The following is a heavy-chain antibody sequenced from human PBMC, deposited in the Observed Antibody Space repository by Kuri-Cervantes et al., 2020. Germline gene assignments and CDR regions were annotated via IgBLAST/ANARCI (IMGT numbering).Heavy chain of an antibody. V-gene: IGHV3-30-3*01. J-gene: IGHJ6*02. D-gene: IGHD3-3*01. CDR2: ISYDGSNK. CDR1: GFTFSSYA. Sequence: LSLTCAASGFTFSSYAMHWVRQAPGKGLEWVAVISYDGSNKYYADSVKGRFTISRDNSKNTLYLQMNSLRAEDTAVYYCARVLYDFWSIDVWGQGTTVTVSS. CDR3: ARVLYDFWSIDV.